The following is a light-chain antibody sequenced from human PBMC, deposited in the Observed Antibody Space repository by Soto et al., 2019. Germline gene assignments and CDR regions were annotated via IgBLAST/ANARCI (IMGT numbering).Light chain of an antibody. V-gene: IGLV1-40*01. CDR3: QSYDSSLSPFV. CDR1: SSNIGAEYD. CDR2: GDN. Sequence: SVLTQPPSVSGAPGQRVAISCTGSSSNIGAEYDVHWYQQLPGTAPKRLIYGDNSRPSGVPDRFSGSKSGTSASLAITGLQPEDEADYSCQSYDSSLSPFVFGTGTRSPS. J-gene: IGLJ1*01.